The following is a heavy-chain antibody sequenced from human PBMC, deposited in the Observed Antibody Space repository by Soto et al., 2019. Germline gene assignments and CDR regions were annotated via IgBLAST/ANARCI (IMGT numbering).Heavy chain of an antibody. V-gene: IGHV1-18*01. Sequence: ASVKVSCKASGYTFTSYGISWVRQAPGQGLEWMGWISAYNGNTNYAQKLQGRVTMTTDTSTSTAYMELSSLKASDTAMYYCARSPPLYSSSWYNWYFDLWGRGTLVTVSS. J-gene: IGHJ2*01. CDR2: ISAYNGNT. CDR1: GYTFTSYG. D-gene: IGHD6-13*01. CDR3: ARSPPLYSSSWYNWYFDL.